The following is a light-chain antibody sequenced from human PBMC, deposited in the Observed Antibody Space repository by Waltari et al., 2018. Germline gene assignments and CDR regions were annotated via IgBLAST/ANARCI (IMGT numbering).Light chain of an antibody. V-gene: IGKV1-17*03. CDR1: QDIGNY. CDR3: QQYYSYPLT. Sequence: DIQMTQSPSAMSASVGDRVAIPCRASQDIGNYFAWFQQKPGTVPKRLIYAVSSLESGVPSRFSGSGSGTDFTLTISCLQSEDFATYYCQQYYSYPLTFGGGTKV. J-gene: IGKJ4*01. CDR2: AVS.